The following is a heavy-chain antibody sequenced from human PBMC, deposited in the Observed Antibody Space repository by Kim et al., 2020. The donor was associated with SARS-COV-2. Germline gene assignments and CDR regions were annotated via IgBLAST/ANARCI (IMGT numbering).Heavy chain of an antibody. Sequence: GGSLRLSCAASGFTFSSYAMHWVRQAPGKGLEWVAVISYDGSNIYYADSVKGRFTISRDNSKNTLYLQMNSLRAEDTAVYYCAREDIAVAPGAFDIWGQGTMVTVSS. V-gene: IGHV3-30*04. CDR3: AREDIAVAPGAFDI. CDR2: ISYDGSNI. CDR1: GFTFSSYA. J-gene: IGHJ3*02. D-gene: IGHD6-19*01.